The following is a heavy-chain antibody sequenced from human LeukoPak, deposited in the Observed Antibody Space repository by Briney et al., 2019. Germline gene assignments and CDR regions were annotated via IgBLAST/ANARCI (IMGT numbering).Heavy chain of an antibody. CDR2: IYSGGST. CDR1: GFTVSSNY. Sequence: GGSLRLSCAASGFTVSSNYMSWVRQAPGKGLEWVSVIYSGGSTYYADPVKGRFTISRDNSRNTLYLQMKSLRPEDTAIYYCAREGYYDSGSPPTFYFDSWGQGTLVTVSS. D-gene: IGHD3-10*01. J-gene: IGHJ4*02. CDR3: AREGYYDSGSPPTFYFDS. V-gene: IGHV3-53*05.